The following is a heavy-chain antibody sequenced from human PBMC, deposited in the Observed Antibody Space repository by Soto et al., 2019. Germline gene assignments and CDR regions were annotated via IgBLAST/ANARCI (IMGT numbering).Heavy chain of an antibody. CDR1: GFTFSSYE. J-gene: IGHJ6*02. V-gene: IGHV3-48*03. CDR3: ARAGKYYDFWSGYYDYYYYGMDV. CDR2: ISSSGSTI. D-gene: IGHD3-3*01. Sequence: QPGGSLRLSCAASGFTFSSYEMNWVRQAPGKGLEWVSYISSSGSTIYYADSVKGRFTISRDNAKNSLYLQMNSLRAEDTAVYYCARAGKYYDFWSGYYDYYYYGMDVWGQGTTVTVSS.